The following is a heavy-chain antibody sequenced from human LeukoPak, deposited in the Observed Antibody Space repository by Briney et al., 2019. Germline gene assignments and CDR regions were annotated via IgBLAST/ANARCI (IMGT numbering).Heavy chain of an antibody. V-gene: IGHV1-2*02. Sequence: GAPVKVSCKASGYTFTGYYMHWVRQAPGQGLEWMGWINPNSGGTNYAQKFQGRVTMTRNTSISTAYMELSSLRSEDTAVYYCAKDFNSGSYTENWGQGTLVTVSS. CDR3: AKDFNSGSYTEN. CDR2: INPNSGGT. CDR1: GYTFTGYY. J-gene: IGHJ4*02. D-gene: IGHD1-26*01.